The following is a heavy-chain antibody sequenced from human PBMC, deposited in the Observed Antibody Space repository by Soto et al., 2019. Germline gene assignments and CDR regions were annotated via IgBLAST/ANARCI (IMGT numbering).Heavy chain of an antibody. Sequence: GGSLRLSCAASAFKFSDYYMSWVRQSPGKGLEWVSYISGSGDVIYYADSVKGRFTISRDNDKKSVHLQMDTLRAEDTALYYCARAPDCGEGSCYRHFDLWGQGTRVTVSS. CDR1: AFKFSDYY. CDR2: ISGSGDVI. D-gene: IGHD2-15*01. V-gene: IGHV3-11*01. CDR3: ARAPDCGEGSCYRHFDL. J-gene: IGHJ4*02.